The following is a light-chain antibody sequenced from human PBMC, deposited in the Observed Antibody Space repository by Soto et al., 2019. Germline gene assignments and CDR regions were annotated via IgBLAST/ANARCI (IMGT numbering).Light chain of an antibody. J-gene: IGKJ4*01. Sequence: EIVLTQSPGTLSLSPGERATLSWRASQSVSSSYLAWYQQKPGQAPRLLIYGASSRATGIPDRFSGSGSGTDFTLTISRLEPEDFAVYYCQQYGSSPLGFGGGTKVEIK. CDR2: GAS. CDR3: QQYGSSPLG. CDR1: QSVSSSY. V-gene: IGKV3-20*01.